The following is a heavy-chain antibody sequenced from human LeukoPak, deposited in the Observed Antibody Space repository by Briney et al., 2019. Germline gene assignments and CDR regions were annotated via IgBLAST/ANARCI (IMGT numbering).Heavy chain of an antibody. CDR1: GFTFSSYG. CDR2: ISYDGSNK. CDR3: AKDLSSGWYGY. D-gene: IGHD6-19*01. V-gene: IGHV3-30*18. Sequence: GGSLRLSCAASGFTFSSYGMHWVRQAPGKGLEWVAVISYDGSNKYYADSVKGRFTISRDNSKNTLYLQMNSLRAEDTAVYYCAKDLSSGWYGYWGRGTLVTVSS. J-gene: IGHJ4*02.